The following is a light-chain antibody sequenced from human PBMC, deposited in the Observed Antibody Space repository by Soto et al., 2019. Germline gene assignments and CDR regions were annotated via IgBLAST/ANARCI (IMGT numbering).Light chain of an antibody. CDR2: AVS. J-gene: IGKJ4*01. Sequence: EIVMTQSPATLSVSPGERATISCRDIQSVSINLAWYQQIPVQAPRLLIYAVSIRATGILARFSGSGSGTEFTLTISSLQSEDFAVYYCQHYNNLPLTFGGGTKVDIK. CDR1: QSVSIN. V-gene: IGKV3-15*01. CDR3: QHYNNLPLT.